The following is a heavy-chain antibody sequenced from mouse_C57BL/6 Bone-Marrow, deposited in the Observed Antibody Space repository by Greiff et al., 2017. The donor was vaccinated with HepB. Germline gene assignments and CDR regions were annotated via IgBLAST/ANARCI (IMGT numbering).Heavy chain of an antibody. D-gene: IGHD1-1*01. CDR3: ARSPYYYGSSFYWYFDV. V-gene: IGHV1-26*01. J-gene: IGHJ1*03. CDR1: GYTFTDYY. Sequence: VQLQQSGPELVKPGASVKISCKASGYTFTDYYMNWVKQSHGKSLEWIGDINPNNGGTSYNQKFKGKATLTVDKSSSTVYMELRSLTSEDSAVYYCARSPYYYGSSFYWYFDVWGTGTTVTVSS. CDR2: INPNNGGT.